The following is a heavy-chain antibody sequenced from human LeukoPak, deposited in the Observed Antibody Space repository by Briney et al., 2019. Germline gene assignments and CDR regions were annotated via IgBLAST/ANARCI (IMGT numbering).Heavy chain of an antibody. D-gene: IGHD6-6*01. V-gene: IGHV4-61*02. CDR2: IYTSGST. CDR1: GGSISSGSYY. CDR3: ARESYSSSSQTLNY. Sequence: SETLSLTCTVSGGSISSGSYYWSWIRQPAGKGLEWLRRIYTSGSTNYNPSHKIRVTISVDTAKNQFSLKLSSVTAADTAVYYCARESYSSSSQTLNYWRQGTLVTVSS. J-gene: IGHJ4*02.